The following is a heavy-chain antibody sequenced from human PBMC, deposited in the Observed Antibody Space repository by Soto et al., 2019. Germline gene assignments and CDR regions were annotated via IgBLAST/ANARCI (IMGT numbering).Heavy chain of an antibody. Sequence: QVQLQESGPGLVEPSETLSLTCSVSGDSISSSYWSWIRQPPGKGLEWIGYIYYSGSTNYHPSLERRLTISLDTSKSQFSLKVSSVTAADAAVYYCARGYDWFHPRGQGTLVTVSS. CDR1: GDSISSSY. V-gene: IGHV4-59*01. CDR3: ARGYDWFHP. D-gene: IGHD5-12*01. CDR2: IYYSGST. J-gene: IGHJ5*02.